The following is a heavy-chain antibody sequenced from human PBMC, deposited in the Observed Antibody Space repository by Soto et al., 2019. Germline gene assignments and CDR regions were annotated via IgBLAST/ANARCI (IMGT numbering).Heavy chain of an antibody. V-gene: IGHV4-61*01. J-gene: IGHJ4*02. CDR1: GGSVSSGSYY. Sequence: QVQLQESGPGLVKPSETLSLTCTVSGGSVSSGSYYWSWIRQPPGKGLEWIGYIYYSGTTNYNPSLKSRVTISVDTSKNQFSLKLSSVTAADTAVYYCARTLSLYCFPDYWGQGTLVTVSS. CDR2: IYYSGTT. D-gene: IGHD2-15*01. CDR3: ARTLSLYCFPDY.